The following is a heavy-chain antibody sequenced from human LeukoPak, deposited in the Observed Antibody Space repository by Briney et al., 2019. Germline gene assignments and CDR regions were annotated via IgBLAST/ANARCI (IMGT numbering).Heavy chain of an antibody. Sequence: GGSLRLSCAASGFTFSSYAMSWVRQAPGKGLEWVSAISGSGGSTYYADSVKGRFTISRDNSKNTLYLQMNSLRAEDTAVYYSAKDPTELPLEYNWFDRWGQGTLVTVSS. J-gene: IGHJ5*02. CDR2: ISGSGGST. V-gene: IGHV3-23*01. CDR1: GFTFSSYA. CDR3: AKDPTELPLEYNWFDR. D-gene: IGHD5-24*01.